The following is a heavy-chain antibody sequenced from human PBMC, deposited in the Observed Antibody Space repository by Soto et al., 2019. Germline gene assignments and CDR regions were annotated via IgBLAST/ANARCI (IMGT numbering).Heavy chain of an antibody. CDR3: ATRWGPDIVATITGNYYYYYMDV. CDR2: IIPILGIA. V-gene: IGHV1-69*02. J-gene: IGHJ6*03. D-gene: IGHD5-12*01. CDR1: GGTFSSYT. Sequence: QVQLVQSGAEVKKPGSSVKVSCKASGGTFSSYTISWVRQAPGQGLEWMGRIIPILGIANYAQKFQGRVTITADKSTSTAYMELSSLRSEDTAVYYCATRWGPDIVATITGNYYYYYMDVWGKGTTVTVSS.